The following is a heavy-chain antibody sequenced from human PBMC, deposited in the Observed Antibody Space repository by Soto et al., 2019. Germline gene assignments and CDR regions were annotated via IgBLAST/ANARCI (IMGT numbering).Heavy chain of an antibody. CDR1: GLSLSTGGAG. V-gene: IGHV2-5*01. D-gene: IGHD4-17*01. CDR2: IYWNFDS. CDR3: ALRGYGTYPRDHWFEP. J-gene: IGHJ5*02. Sequence: QITLKESGPTLVKPTQTLTLTCTFSGLSLSTGGAGVGWIRQPPVKALECLALIYWNFDSRYSPSLKSRLTITQDPSKNQVVLRMTNMEPVDTATYYCALRGYGTYPRDHWFEPRGQGILVIVSS.